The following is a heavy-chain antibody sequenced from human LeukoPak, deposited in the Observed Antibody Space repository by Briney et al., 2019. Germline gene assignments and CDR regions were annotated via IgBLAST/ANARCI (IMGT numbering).Heavy chain of an antibody. V-gene: IGHV3-64D*09. CDR1: GFTFSRYA. CDR3: VKAYYDFWSAYANWFDP. J-gene: IGHJ5*02. CDR2: ISSNGGST. Sequence: GGSLRLSCSASGFTFSRYAMHWVRQAPGKGLKHVSVISSNGGSTYYADSVKGRFTISRDNSKNTLYLQMSSLRAEDTAVYYCVKAYYDFWSAYANWFDPWGQGTLVTVSS. D-gene: IGHD3-3*01.